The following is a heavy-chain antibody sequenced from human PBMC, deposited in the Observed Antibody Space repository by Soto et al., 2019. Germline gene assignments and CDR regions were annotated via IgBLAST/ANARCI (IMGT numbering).Heavy chain of an antibody. CDR1: GFSLNTGGAA. D-gene: IGHD6-19*01. J-gene: IGHJ4*02. Sequence: QITLKESGPTLVKPTQTLTLTCTLSGFSLNTGGAAVGWIRQPPGKALEWLALIYWEGDQRYSPSLKSRLRITKDTSRNQVVLTMTDMDPADTATYYCAHGGWDFGYFFGFWGQGTLVTVSS. CDR3: AHGGWDFGYFFGF. V-gene: IGHV2-5*02. CDR2: IYWEGDQ.